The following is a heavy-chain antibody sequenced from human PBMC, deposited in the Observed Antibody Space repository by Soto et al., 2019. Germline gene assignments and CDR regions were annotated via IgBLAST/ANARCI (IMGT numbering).Heavy chain of an antibody. J-gene: IGHJ4*02. Sequence: RLSCAASGFTLSDCCMSWIRQAPGRGLEWVSYISGSSSDTHYADSVKGRFTISRDNAKNSLYLQMNSLRAEDSAVYYCAGGIHNNYGVTPAYWGQGTLVTVS. CDR3: AGGIHNNYGVTPAY. CDR1: GFTLSDCC. CDR2: ISGSSSDT. V-gene: IGHV3-11*05. D-gene: IGHD2-8*01.